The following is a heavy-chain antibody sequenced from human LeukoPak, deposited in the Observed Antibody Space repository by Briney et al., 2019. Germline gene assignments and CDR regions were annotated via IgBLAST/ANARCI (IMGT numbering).Heavy chain of an antibody. CDR1: GYTFTNYY. V-gene: IGHV1-46*01. Sequence: ASVTVSCTASGYTFTNYYIHWVRQAPGQGLEWMGIIYPGGGGSTYAQMFQGRVTMTRDTSTSTVYMELSSLRSEDTAVYFCARDGNCSGISCMYYFDYWGQGTLVTVSS. CDR2: IYPGGGGS. D-gene: IGHD2-2*01. CDR3: ARDGNCSGISCMYYFDY. J-gene: IGHJ4*02.